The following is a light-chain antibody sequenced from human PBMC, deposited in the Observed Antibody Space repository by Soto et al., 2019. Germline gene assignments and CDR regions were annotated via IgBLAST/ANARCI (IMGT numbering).Light chain of an antibody. CDR2: DVS. CDR3: SSYTSSSTLV. V-gene: IGLV2-14*01. J-gene: IGLJ2*01. Sequence: HSALTQPASVSGSPGQSTTISCTGTNSDVGGYNYVSWYQQHPREAPKLMIYDVSNRPSGVANRFSGSKSGNTAFLTISGSAAEDEADYYCSSYTSSSTLVFGGGTKVTVL. CDR1: NSDVGGYNY.